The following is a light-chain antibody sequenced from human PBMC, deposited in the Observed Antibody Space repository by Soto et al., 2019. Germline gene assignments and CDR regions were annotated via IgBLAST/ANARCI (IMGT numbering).Light chain of an antibody. CDR2: CAS. CDR1: QSVISSY. J-gene: IGKJ3*01. V-gene: IGKV3-20*01. CDR3: QQYCRSPLLS. Sequence: EIVLTQSPGTLSLSPGERATLSCSASQSVISSYLAWYQQKPGQAPRLLIYCASSRATGIPDRLSGSGSGTDFTLTISGLEPADFAVYYCQQYCRSPLLSFGPGTKVDI.